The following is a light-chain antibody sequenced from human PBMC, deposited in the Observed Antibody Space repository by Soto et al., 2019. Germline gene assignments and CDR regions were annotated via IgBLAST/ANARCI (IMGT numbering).Light chain of an antibody. V-gene: IGKV3D-20*01. CDR3: QQYGSSRT. CDR1: QSVNSGY. CDR2: DAS. Sequence: EIVLTQSPATLSLSPGERATLSCGASQSVNSGYLAWYQQRPGLAPRLLIYDASSRATGIPDRFSGSGSGTDFTLTISKLEPEDFAVYYCQQYGSSRTFGQGTKVDIK. J-gene: IGKJ1*01.